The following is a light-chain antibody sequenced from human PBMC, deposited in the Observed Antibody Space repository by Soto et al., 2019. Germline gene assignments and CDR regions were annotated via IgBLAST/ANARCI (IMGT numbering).Light chain of an antibody. Sequence: QSVLTQSPSASASLGASVKLTCTLSRGHSSYAIAWHQQQPEKGPRYLMKLNSDGSHSKGDGIPDRFSGSSSGAERYLTISSLQYEDEADYYCQTWGTGTVVFGGGTKLTVL. CDR2: LNSDGSH. J-gene: IGLJ2*01. V-gene: IGLV4-69*01. CDR1: RGHSSYA. CDR3: QTWGTGTVV.